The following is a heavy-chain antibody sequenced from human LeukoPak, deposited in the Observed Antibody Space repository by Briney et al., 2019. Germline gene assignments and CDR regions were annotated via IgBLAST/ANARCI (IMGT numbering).Heavy chain of an antibody. CDR3: ARGGGDYNGSGDWFDP. CDR2: IYYTGQP. CDR1: GDSISNYY. V-gene: IGHV4-59*01. Sequence: KPSETLSLTCSVSGDSISNYYWTWIRQPPGKGLEWIGYIYYTGQPNYTHSLKSPLPISVDTYKGHFSLRLTSLTAADTAMYYCARGGGDYNGSGDWFDPWGQGTLVTVSS. J-gene: IGHJ5*02. D-gene: IGHD3-10*01.